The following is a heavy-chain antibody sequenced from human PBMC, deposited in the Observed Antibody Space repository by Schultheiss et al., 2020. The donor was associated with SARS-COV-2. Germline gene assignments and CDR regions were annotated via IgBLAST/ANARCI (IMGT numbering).Heavy chain of an antibody. D-gene: IGHD6-13*01. V-gene: IGHV4-30-4*01. CDR3: ARETIAAAGRSKFDA. Sequence: SETLSLTCTVSGDSVSSGDFYCSWIRQPPGKGLEWIGYIYYSGSTYYNPSLKSRVTMSVDRSKNQFSLKLSSVTAADTAVYFCARETIAAAGRSKFDAWGQGILVTVSS. CDR2: IYYSGST. J-gene: IGHJ5*02. CDR1: GDSVSSGDFY.